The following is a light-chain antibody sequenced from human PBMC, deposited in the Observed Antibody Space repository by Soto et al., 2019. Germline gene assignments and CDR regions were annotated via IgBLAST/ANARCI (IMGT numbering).Light chain of an antibody. Sequence: QSVLTQPPSVSGAPGQRVTISCTGSSSNIGAGYHVHWYQQLPGTAPKLLIYGNSVRPSGVPDRFSGSKSGTSASLAITGLQAEDEADYYCQSYDSSLSGSVFSGGTKLTVL. J-gene: IGLJ3*02. CDR2: GNS. CDR3: QSYDSSLSGSV. CDR1: SSNIGAGYH. V-gene: IGLV1-40*01.